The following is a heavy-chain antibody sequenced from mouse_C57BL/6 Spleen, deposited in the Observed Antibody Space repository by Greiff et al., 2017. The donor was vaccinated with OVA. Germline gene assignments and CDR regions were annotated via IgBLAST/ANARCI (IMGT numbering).Heavy chain of an antibody. Sequence: VQLVESGAELAKPGASVKLSCKASGYTFTSYWMHWVKQRPGQGLEWIGYINPSSGYTKYNQKFKDKATLTADKSSSTAYMQLSSLTYEDSAVYYCLYYGSSYGFAYWGQGTLVTVSA. J-gene: IGHJ3*01. CDR3: LYYGSSYGFAY. CDR2: INPSSGYT. D-gene: IGHD1-1*01. CDR1: GYTFTSYW. V-gene: IGHV1-7*01.